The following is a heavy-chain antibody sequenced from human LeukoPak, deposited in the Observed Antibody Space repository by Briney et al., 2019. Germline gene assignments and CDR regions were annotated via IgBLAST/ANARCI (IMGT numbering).Heavy chain of an antibody. CDR2: ISTSSSTI. D-gene: IGHD3-3*01. CDR1: GFTFNSYW. Sequence: GGSLRLSCAASGFTFNSYWMSWVRQAPGKGLEWISYISTSSSTIYYADSVKGRFTISRDNAKNSLYLQMNSLRAEDTAVYYCARDRYYDFWSGYYTGIPFDYWGQGTLVTVSS. V-gene: IGHV3-48*01. J-gene: IGHJ4*02. CDR3: ARDRYYDFWSGYYTGIPFDY.